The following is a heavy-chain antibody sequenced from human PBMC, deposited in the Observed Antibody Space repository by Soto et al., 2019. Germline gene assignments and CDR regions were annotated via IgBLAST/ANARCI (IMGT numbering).Heavy chain of an antibody. D-gene: IGHD3-22*01. CDR1: GFTFSSYV. Sequence: EVQLLESGGGLVQPGGSRRLSCAASGFTFSSYVMSWVRQAPGKGLEWVSGISGSATSTYYADSVNGRFTISRDNSRNTLYLQMNNLEAEDTAIYYRAGYYYFDYFDYWGQGTLVTVSS. J-gene: IGHJ4*02. CDR2: ISGSATST. V-gene: IGHV3-23*01. CDR3: AGYYYFDYFDY.